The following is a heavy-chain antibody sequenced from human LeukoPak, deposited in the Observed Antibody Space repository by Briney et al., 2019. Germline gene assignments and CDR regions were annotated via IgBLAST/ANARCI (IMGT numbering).Heavy chain of an antibody. CDR2: IIPIFGTA. CDR1: GGTFSSYA. Sequence: SVKVSCKASGGTFSSYAISWVRQAPGQGLEWMGRIIPIFGTANYAQKFQGRVTITTDESTSTAYMELSSLRSEDTAVYYCARNCGGDCHFDYWGQGTLVAVSS. V-gene: IGHV1-69*05. D-gene: IGHD2-21*02. CDR3: ARNCGGDCHFDY. J-gene: IGHJ4*02.